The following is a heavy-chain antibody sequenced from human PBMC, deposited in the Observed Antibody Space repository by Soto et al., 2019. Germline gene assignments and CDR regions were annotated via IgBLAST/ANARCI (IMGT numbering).Heavy chain of an antibody. D-gene: IGHD2-15*01. CDR2: IVVGSGNT. CDR3: AAPSLNYYYGMDV. Sequence: QMQLVQSGPEVKKPGTSVKVSCKASGFTFTSSAVQWVRQARGQRLEWIGWIVVGSGNTNYAQKVQERVTITRDMSTSPAYMELSSLRSEDTAVYYCAAPSLNYYYGMDVWGQGTTVTVSS. J-gene: IGHJ6*02. V-gene: IGHV1-58*01. CDR1: GFTFTSSA.